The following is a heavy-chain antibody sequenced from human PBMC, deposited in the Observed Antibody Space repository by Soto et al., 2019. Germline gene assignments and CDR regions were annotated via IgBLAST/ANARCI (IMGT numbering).Heavy chain of an antibody. Sequence: HVQLVQSGAEVNKPGSSLKGSCKASGGTFSSYAISWVRQAPGQGLEWMGGIIPIFGTANYAQKFQGRVTITAYKSTSTAYMELSSLRSEDTAVYYCARDLVRSIFGLKNYYYGMDVWGQGPTVTVSS. CDR2: IIPIFGTA. CDR3: ARDLVRSIFGLKNYYYGMDV. V-gene: IGHV1-69*06. J-gene: IGHJ6*02. CDR1: GGTFSSYA. D-gene: IGHD3-3*01.